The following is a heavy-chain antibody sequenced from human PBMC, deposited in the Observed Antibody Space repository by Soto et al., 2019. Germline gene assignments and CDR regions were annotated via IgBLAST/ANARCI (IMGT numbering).Heavy chain of an antibody. J-gene: IGHJ4*02. CDR3: AREVQSLYGSGRYYFDY. D-gene: IGHD3-10*01. Sequence: DLEWIGYIYYSGSTYYNPSLMSRVTISVDTSKNQFSLKLSSVTAADTAVYYCAREVQSLYGSGRYYFDYWGQGTLVTVSS. CDR2: IYYSGST. V-gene: IGHV4-31*02.